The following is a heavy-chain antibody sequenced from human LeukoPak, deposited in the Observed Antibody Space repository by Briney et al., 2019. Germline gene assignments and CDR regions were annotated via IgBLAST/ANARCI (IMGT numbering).Heavy chain of an antibody. Sequence: GSLRLSCAASGFTFSDYYMSWIRQAPGKGLEWVSYISSSGSTIYYADSVKGRFTISRDNAKNSLYLQMNSLRAEDTAVYYCARADPAGYCSSTSCYSFDYWGQGTLVTVSS. CDR2: ISSSGSTI. CDR1: GFTFSDYY. J-gene: IGHJ4*02. V-gene: IGHV3-11*01. CDR3: ARADPAGYCSSTSCYSFDY. D-gene: IGHD2-2*02.